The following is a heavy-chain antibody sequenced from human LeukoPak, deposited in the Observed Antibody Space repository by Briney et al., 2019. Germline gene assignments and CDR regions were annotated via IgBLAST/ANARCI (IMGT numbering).Heavy chain of an antibody. CDR3: ATSAARAIES. Sequence: GGSLRLSCAASGFTFSSYWMSWVRQAPGRGLECVANIKQDGSEKYYVDSVRGRFTLSRDNAKNSLYLQMNSLRVEDTAVYYCATSAARAIESWGQGTLVTVSS. V-gene: IGHV3-7*01. CDR1: GFTFSSYW. D-gene: IGHD6-25*01. CDR2: IKQDGSEK. J-gene: IGHJ4*02.